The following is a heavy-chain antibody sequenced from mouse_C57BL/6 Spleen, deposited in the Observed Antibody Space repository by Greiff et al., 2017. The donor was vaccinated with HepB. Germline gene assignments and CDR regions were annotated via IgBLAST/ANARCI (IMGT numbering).Heavy chain of an antibody. Sequence: EVQLQQSGAELVRPGASVKLSCTASGFNIKDDYMHWVKQRPDQGLEWIGWIDPENGDTEYASKFQGKSTITADTSSNTAYLQLSSLTSCDTAIYYGTTGGYGSTSYAMDYWGQGTSVTVSS. CDR2: IDPENGDT. V-gene: IGHV14-4*01. CDR3: TTGGYGSTSYAMDY. J-gene: IGHJ4*01. D-gene: IGHD1-1*01. CDR1: GFNIKDDY.